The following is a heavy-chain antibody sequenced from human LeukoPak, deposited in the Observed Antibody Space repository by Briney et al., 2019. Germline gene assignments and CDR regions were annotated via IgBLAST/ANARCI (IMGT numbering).Heavy chain of an antibody. Sequence: PGGSLSLSCAASGFPFGSHGLNWARQAPGKGLEWVSVIYSGGSTYYADSVKGRFTISRDNSKNTLYLQMNSLRAEDTAVYYCARDRYWGQGTLVTVSS. V-gene: IGHV3-53*01. CDR1: GFPFGSHG. CDR2: IYSGGST. CDR3: ARDRY. J-gene: IGHJ4*02.